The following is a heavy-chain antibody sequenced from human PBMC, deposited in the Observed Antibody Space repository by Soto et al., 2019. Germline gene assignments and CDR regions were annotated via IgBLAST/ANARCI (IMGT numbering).Heavy chain of an antibody. D-gene: IGHD3-10*01. CDR2: ISDNGGVI. Sequence: PGGSLRHSCAVSGFTFNTYAMGWFRQAPGEGLEWVSVISDNGGVIKYADSVKGRFTLSRDNSMDTLYLQMNSLRAEDTAIYYCAKGKGSGKYVNFYYYMDVWGKGTSVTVSS. J-gene: IGHJ6*03. CDR3: AKGKGSGKYVNFYYYMDV. V-gene: IGHV3-23*01. CDR1: GFTFNTYA.